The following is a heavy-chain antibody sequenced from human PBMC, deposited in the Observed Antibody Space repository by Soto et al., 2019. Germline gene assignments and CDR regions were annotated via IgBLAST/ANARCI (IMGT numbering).Heavy chain of an antibody. V-gene: IGHV4-39*07. CDR3: STIQKKWRRDYYGMDV. CDR2: IYYSGST. J-gene: IGHJ6*02. Sequence: PSETLSLTCTVSGGSISSSSYYWGWIRQPPGKGLEWIGSIYYSGSTNYNPSLKSRVTISVDTSKNQFSLKLSSVTAADTAVYYCSTIQKKWRRDYYGMDVWGQGTTVTVSS. D-gene: IGHD5-12*01. CDR1: GGSISSSSYY.